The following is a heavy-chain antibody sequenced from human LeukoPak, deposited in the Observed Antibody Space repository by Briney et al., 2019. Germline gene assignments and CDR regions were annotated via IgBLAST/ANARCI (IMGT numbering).Heavy chain of an antibody. CDR1: GFTFDDYA. D-gene: IGHD3-10*02. CDR2: ISWNSGSI. J-gene: IGHJ3*02. V-gene: IGHV3-9*01. CDR3: AKGPLMFHSGYFDI. Sequence: GGSLRLSCAASGFTFDDYAMHWVRQAPGKGLEWVSGISWNSGSIGYADSVKGRFTISRDNAKNSLYLQMNSLRAEDTALYYCAKGPLMFHSGYFDIWGQGTMVTVSS.